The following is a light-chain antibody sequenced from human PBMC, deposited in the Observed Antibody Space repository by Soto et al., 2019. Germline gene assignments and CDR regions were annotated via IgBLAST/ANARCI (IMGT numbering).Light chain of an antibody. CDR2: DAS. CDR1: QSISSW. CDR3: QQYNSYTWT. V-gene: IGKV1-5*01. Sequence: DIQMTQSPSTLSASVGDRVTITCRASQSISSWLAWYQQKPGKAPKILIYDASSLESGVPSRFSGSGSGTEFTLTISSLQPDDFATYYCQQYNSYTWTFGQGTKVAIQ. J-gene: IGKJ1*01.